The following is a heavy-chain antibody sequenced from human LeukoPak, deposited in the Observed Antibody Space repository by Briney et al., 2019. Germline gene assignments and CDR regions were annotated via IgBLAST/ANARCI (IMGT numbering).Heavy chain of an antibody. J-gene: IGHJ4*02. V-gene: IGHV4-4*02. CDR1: GGSNSSNW. CDR2: IYHDGNT. CDR3: ARPPVYHLHY. D-gene: IGHD1-14*01. Sequence: SETLSLTCTFSGGSNSSNWYSWVRQHPGKGREWVGEIYHDGNTYYNPSLKSRVTISVDKSKNQFSVKLSSVTAADTAVYHCARPPVYHLHYWGQGTLVPLPS.